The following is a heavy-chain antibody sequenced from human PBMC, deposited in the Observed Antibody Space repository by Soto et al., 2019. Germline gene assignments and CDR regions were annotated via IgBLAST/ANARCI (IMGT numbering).Heavy chain of an antibody. Sequence: ASVKVSCKASGYTFTGYYMHWVRQAPGQGLEWMGWINPNSGGTNYAQKFQGWVTMTRDTSISTAYMELSRLRSDDTAVYYCARVGLGYCSGGSCHEYYFDYWGQGTLVTVSS. V-gene: IGHV1-2*04. CDR3: ARVGLGYCSGGSCHEYYFDY. D-gene: IGHD2-15*01. CDR2: INPNSGGT. CDR1: GYTFTGYY. J-gene: IGHJ4*02.